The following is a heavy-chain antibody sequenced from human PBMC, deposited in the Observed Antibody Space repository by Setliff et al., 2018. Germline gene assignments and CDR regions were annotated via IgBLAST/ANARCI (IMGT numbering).Heavy chain of an antibody. V-gene: IGHV3-74*01. CDR1: EFTFSTYW. J-gene: IGHJ6*02. Sequence: PGGSLRLSCVASEFTFSTYWIHWVRQAPGKGLVWVSRINSDGSSTSYADSVKGRFTISRDNAKNTLYLQMNSLRAEDTAVYYCARDYGFCSGGSCSYYGMDVWGQGTTVTVSS. D-gene: IGHD2-15*01. CDR2: INSDGSST. CDR3: ARDYGFCSGGSCSYYGMDV.